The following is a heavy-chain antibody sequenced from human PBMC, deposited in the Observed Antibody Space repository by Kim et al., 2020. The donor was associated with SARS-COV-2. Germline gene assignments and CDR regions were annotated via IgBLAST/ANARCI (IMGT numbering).Heavy chain of an antibody. CDR3: ARAVYGSGSYYPSYYYYYYGMDV. D-gene: IGHD3-10*01. CDR2: IIPIFGTA. J-gene: IGHJ6*02. V-gene: IGHV1-69*13. CDR1: GGTFSSYA. Sequence: SVKVSCKASGGTFSSYAISWVRQAPGQGLEWMGGIIPIFGTANYAQKFQGRVTITADESTSTAYMELSSLRSEDTAVYYCARAVYGSGSYYPSYYYYYYGMDVWGQGTTVTVSS.